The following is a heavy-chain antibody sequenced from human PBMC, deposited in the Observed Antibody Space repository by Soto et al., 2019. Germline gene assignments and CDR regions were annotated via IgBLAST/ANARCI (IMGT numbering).Heavy chain of an antibody. Sequence: SETLSLTCAVYGGSFSGYYWSWIRQPPGKGLEWIGEINHSGSTNYNPSLKSRVTISVYTSKNQFSLKLSSVTAADTAVYYCARGFLTVDTAIVTHLAYWGRGTLVTVSS. D-gene: IGHD5-18*01. J-gene: IGHJ4*02. CDR1: GGSFSGYY. CDR3: ARGFLTVDTAIVTHLAY. V-gene: IGHV4-34*01. CDR2: INHSGST.